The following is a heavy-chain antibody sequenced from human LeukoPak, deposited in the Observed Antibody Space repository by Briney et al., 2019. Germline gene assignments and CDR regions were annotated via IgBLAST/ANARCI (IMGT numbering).Heavy chain of an antibody. D-gene: IGHD5-24*01. CDR3: ARNGYNYYFDY. J-gene: IGHJ4*02. V-gene: IGHV3-20*04. CDR2: INWSGDST. CDR1: GFDFSGYS. Sequence: GGSLRLSCAGSGFDFSGYSMNWVRQAPGKGLEWVSGINWSGDSTGYADSVKGRFTISRDNAKNSLYLQLNNLRVEDTALYYCARNGYNYYFDYWSQGTLVTVSS.